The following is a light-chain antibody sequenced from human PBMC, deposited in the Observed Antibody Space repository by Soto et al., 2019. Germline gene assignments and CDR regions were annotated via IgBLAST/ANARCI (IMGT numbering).Light chain of an antibody. CDR1: QSISSN. J-gene: IGKJ1*01. CDR3: QQYNNWPPT. CDR2: GAS. V-gene: IGKV3-15*01. Sequence: EIVMTQSPATLSVSPGERAALSCRASQSISSNLAWYQQKPGQAPRLLIYGASTRATGIPARFSGSGSGTEFTLTISSLQSEDFAVYYCQQYNNWPPTFGQGTNV.